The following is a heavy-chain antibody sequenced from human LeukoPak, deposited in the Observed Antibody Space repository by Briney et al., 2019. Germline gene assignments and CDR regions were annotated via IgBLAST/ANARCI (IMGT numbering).Heavy chain of an antibody. V-gene: IGHV3-53*01. Sequence: PGGSLRLSCAASGFTVSNNYMNWVRRAPGKGLEWVSVIYSAGTTYYADSVRGRFTISKDNSKNTLYLQMNSLRAEDTAVYYCARSLVPIYFDYWGQGTLVTVSS. CDR3: ARSLVPIYFDY. D-gene: IGHD5/OR15-5a*01. CDR1: GFTVSNNY. CDR2: IYSAGTT. J-gene: IGHJ4*02.